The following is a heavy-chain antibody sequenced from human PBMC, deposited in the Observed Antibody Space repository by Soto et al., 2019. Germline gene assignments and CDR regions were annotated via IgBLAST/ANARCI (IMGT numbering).Heavy chain of an antibody. J-gene: IGHJ4*02. CDR3: ISFCSSCFFDY. Sequence: GGSLRLSCAASGFTFSSYAMSWVRQAPGKGLEWVSAISGSGGSTYYADSVKGRFTISRDNSKNTLYLQMNNLKTEDTAVYYCISFCSSCFFDYWGQGTPVTVSS. CDR2: ISGSGGST. CDR1: GFTFSSYA. V-gene: IGHV3-23*01. D-gene: IGHD6-13*01.